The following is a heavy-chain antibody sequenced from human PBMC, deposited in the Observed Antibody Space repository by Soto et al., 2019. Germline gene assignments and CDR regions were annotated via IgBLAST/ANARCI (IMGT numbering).Heavy chain of an antibody. J-gene: IGHJ4*02. Sequence: QVQLVQSGAEVKKPGASVKVSCKASGYTFTSYAMHWVRHAPGKRLEWMGWINAGNGNTKYSQKFQGRVTITMDTSASPAYMELSSLRSEDTTVYYCARDLRDWPDYWGQGTLVTVSS. V-gene: IGHV1-3*01. CDR2: INAGNGNT. CDR1: GYTFTSYA. D-gene: IGHD2-21*02. CDR3: ARDLRDWPDY.